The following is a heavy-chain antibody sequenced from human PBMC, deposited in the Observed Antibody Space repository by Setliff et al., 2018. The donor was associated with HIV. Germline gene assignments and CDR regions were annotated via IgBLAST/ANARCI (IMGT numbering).Heavy chain of an antibody. V-gene: IGHV4-39*01. CDR1: GGSVIKDNFY. CDR2: LYDTGRT. Sequence: KPSETLSLTCSVSGGSVIKDNFYWGWIRQAPAKGLEWIATLYDTGRTYYNPPLKSRVSIFVDTTKNEFSLNLRSVTAADTAVYFCVNSGYDGDYYYYYMDVWGKGTTVTVSS. J-gene: IGHJ6*03. D-gene: IGHD5-12*01. CDR3: VNSGYDGDYYYYYMDV.